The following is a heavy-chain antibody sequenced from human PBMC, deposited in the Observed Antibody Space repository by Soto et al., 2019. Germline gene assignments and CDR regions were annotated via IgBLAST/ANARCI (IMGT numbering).Heavy chain of an antibody. CDR2: IHSDGSST. CDR1: GFTFSYYW. CDR3: ERGDRGAFDI. Sequence: EVQLVESGGGLVQPGESLRLSCAASGFTFSYYWMHWVRQAPGKGLVWVSRIHSDGSSTTYADSVKGRFTISRDNARNTVYLEMNRLRVEDTAVYYCERGDRGAFDIWGQGTVVTVSS. J-gene: IGHJ3*02. D-gene: IGHD3-16*01. V-gene: IGHV3-74*01.